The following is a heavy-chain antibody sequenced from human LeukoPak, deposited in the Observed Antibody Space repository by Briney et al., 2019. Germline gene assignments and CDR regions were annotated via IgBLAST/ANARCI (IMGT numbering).Heavy chain of an antibody. CDR1: GYALTSYY. CDR3: ARKFYFDY. CDR2: IDPRAGST. J-gene: IGHJ4*02. V-gene: IGHV1-46*01. Sequence: ASVKVSCKAFGYALTSYYIHWVRQAPGQGLEWMGIIDPRAGSTIYAQNFQGRITLAADTSTNTVYMELRSLTSEDTAIYFCARKFYFDYWGQGSLVTVSS.